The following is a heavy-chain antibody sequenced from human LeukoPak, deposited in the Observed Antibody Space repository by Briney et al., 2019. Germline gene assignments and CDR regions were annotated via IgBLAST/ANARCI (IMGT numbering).Heavy chain of an antibody. CDR3: ARNYCSPTSCLSIASDF. J-gene: IGHJ3*01. D-gene: IGHD2-2*01. CDR2: INNPGSSA. V-gene: IGHV3-74*03. CDR1: GFTFYNYW. Sequence: PGGSLRLSCAASGFTFYNYWMHWVRQAPGKGLEWISRINNPGSSATYADALKGRFTMSRDNGKNTVHLQMDGLRADDTAIYYCARNYCSPTSCLSIASDFRGQGTMLTVSS.